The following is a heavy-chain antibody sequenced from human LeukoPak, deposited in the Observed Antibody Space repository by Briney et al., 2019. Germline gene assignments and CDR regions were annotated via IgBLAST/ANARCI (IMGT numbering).Heavy chain of an antibody. V-gene: IGHV3-7*01. CDR1: GFIFSSYW. CDR2: IKQDGSEK. J-gene: IGHJ4*02. CDR3: ARSARLMKGVVEVTALDD. D-gene: IGHD3-3*01. Sequence: GGSLRLSCAASGFIFSSYWMSWVRQAPGKGLEWVANIKQDGSEKYYVDSVKGRFTISRDNAKNSLYLQMNSLRADDTAVYYCARSARLMKGVVEVTALDDWGQGTLVTVSS.